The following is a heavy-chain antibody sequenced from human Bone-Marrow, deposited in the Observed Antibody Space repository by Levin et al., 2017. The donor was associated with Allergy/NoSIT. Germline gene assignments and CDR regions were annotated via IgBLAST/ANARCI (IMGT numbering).Heavy chain of an antibody. Sequence: GGSLRLSCEGSGFTFSAYPIDWVRQAPGKGLEWVAMILYDGSNEYYADSVKGRFTISRDNSRNTVFLQMNSLRPDDTGTYYCGRGIQMAARAYGMDVWGHGTTVTVSS. CDR1: GFTFSAYP. D-gene: IGHD2-15*01. CDR2: ILYDGSNE. J-gene: IGHJ6*02. V-gene: IGHV3-30*04. CDR3: GRGIQMAARAYGMDV.